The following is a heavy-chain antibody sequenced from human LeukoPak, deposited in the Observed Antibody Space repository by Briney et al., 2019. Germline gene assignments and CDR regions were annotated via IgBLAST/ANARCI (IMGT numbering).Heavy chain of an antibody. Sequence: GGSLRLSCAASGFTFSDYYMSWIRQAPGRGLEWVSYISRSSSYTNYADSVKGRFTISRDNAKNSLYLQMNSLRAEDTAVYYCAREGDYSSGYYAPGTFDYWGQGTLVTVSS. CDR1: GFTFSDYY. CDR3: AREGDYSSGYYAPGTFDY. D-gene: IGHD3-22*01. CDR2: ISRSSSYT. J-gene: IGHJ4*02. V-gene: IGHV3-11*06.